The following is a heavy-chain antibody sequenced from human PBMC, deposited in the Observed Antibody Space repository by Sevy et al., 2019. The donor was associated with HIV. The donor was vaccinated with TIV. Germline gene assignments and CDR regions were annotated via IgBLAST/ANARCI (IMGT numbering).Heavy chain of an antibody. CDR3: AREGPGWSGYYPHPNRAIPTNNWFDP. CDR2: ISSSSSYI. CDR1: GFTFSSYS. Sequence: GGSLRLSCAASGFTFSSYSMNWVRQAPGKGLEWVSSISSSSSYIYYADSVKGRFTISRDNAKNSLYLQMNSLRAEDTAVYYCAREGPGWSGYYPHPNRAIPTNNWFDPWGQGTLVTVSS. V-gene: IGHV3-21*01. J-gene: IGHJ5*02. D-gene: IGHD3-3*01.